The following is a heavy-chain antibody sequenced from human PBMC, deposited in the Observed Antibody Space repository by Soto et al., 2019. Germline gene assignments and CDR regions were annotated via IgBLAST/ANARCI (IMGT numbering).Heavy chain of an antibody. Sequence: GGSLRLSCAASGFTFSSYAMSWVRQAPGKGLEWVSAISGSGGSTYYADSVKGRFTISRANSKNTLYLQMNSLRAEDTAVYYCAKDDAWLSHPFDYWGQGTLVTVSS. CDR3: AKDDAWLSHPFDY. D-gene: IGHD3-22*01. V-gene: IGHV3-23*01. J-gene: IGHJ4*02. CDR1: GFTFSSYA. CDR2: ISGSGGST.